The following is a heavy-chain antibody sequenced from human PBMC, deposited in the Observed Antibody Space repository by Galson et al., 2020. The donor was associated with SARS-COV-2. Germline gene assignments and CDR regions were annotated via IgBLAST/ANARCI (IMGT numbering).Heavy chain of an antibody. Sequence: GGSLRLSCAASGFTFSSYNMNWVRPAPGMGLEWISFISTASATIFYADSVTGRFTISRDNAKNSLYLQMNSLRDDDTAVYYCARELVAARYIGYWGQGTLVTVSS. J-gene: IGHJ4*02. CDR3: ARELVAARYIGY. CDR1: GFTFSSYN. V-gene: IGHV3-48*02. D-gene: IGHD6-6*01. CDR2: ISTASATI.